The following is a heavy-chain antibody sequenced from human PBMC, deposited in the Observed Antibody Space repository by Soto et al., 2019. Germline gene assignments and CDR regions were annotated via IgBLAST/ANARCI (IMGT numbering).Heavy chain of an antibody. D-gene: IGHD6-13*01. CDR2: ISGSGGSS. CDR1: GFAFSTYA. V-gene: IGHV3-23*01. J-gene: IGHJ6*02. Sequence: VGSLRLSCAAAGFAFSTYAMTWVRQAPGKGLEWVSVISGSGGSSYYAASVKGRFTISRDNSKNTLFLQMNGLRAEGTAVYYCAKVTKRAAAGRYEYYKYGMDVWGQGTTVTVSS. CDR3: AKVTKRAAAGRYEYYKYGMDV.